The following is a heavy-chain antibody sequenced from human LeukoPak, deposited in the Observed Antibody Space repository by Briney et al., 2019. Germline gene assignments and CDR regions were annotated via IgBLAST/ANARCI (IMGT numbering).Heavy chain of an antibody. Sequence: ASVKVSCKASGYTFTGYYMHWVRQAPGQGLEWMGWINPNSGGTNYAQKFQGRVTMTRDTSISTAYMELSRLRSDDTAVYYCARDRPQTKRILGRTTSYYSYYYMDVWGKGTTVTISS. CDR2: INPNSGGT. CDR1: GYTFTGYY. J-gene: IGHJ6*03. CDR3: ARDRPQTKRILGRTTSYYSYYYMDV. V-gene: IGHV1-2*02. D-gene: IGHD1-26*01.